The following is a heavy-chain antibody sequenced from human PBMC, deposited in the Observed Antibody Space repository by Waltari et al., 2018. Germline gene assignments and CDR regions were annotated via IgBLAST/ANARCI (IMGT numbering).Heavy chain of an antibody. J-gene: IGHJ6*01. CDR1: GYTFTGYY. V-gene: IGHV1-2*02. Sequence: QVQLVQSGAEVKKTGASVQVSCKASGYTFTGYYIHWVRQAPGQGLGWMGWINPHSGGTNHAQKFQGRVTMAGDTSISTAYMELSRLTSDDTAVYYCARSDIVLEKDYSYGVDVWGQGTTVTVSS. CDR3: ARSDIVLEKDYSYGVDV. CDR2: INPHSGGT. D-gene: IGHD2-8*01.